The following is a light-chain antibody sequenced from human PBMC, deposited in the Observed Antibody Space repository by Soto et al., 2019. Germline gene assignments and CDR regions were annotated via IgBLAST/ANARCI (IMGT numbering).Light chain of an antibody. V-gene: IGKV1-39*01. J-gene: IGKJ1*01. Sequence: TQSPATLSLSPGDRVTITCRANQSVSDSLNWYQQKPGKVPKLLIYAASSLRSGVPSRISGSGSGTDFTLTISSLQPEDFATYYCHQSYSTPQTFGQGTKVDIK. CDR1: QSVSDS. CDR2: AAS. CDR3: HQSYSTPQT.